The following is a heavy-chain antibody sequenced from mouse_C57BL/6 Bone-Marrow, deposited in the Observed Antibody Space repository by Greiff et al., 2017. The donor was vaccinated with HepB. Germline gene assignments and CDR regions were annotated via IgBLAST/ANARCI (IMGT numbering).Heavy chain of an antibody. Sequence: LQESGPGLVAPSQSLSITCTVSGFSLTSYGIHWVRQPPGKGLEWLVVIWSDGSTTYNPALKSRLGISKDNSKSQVFLKMNSLQTDDTAMYYCASLGNPYAMDYWGQGTSVTVSS. CDR2: IWSDGST. J-gene: IGHJ4*01. CDR1: GFSLTSYG. V-gene: IGHV2-6*03. CDR3: ASLGNPYAMDY. D-gene: IGHD2-1*01.